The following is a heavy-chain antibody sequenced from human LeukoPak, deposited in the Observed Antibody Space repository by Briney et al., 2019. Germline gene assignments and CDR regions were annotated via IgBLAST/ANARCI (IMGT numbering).Heavy chain of an antibody. CDR1: GFTVSGNY. CDR3: ARVVSSSWYENWFDP. D-gene: IGHD6-13*01. J-gene: IGHJ5*02. Sequence: GGSLRLSCAASGFTVSGNYMSWVRQAPGKGLEWVSVIYSGGSTYYADSVKGRFTISRDNSKNTLYLQMNSLRAEDTAVYYCARVVSSSWYENWFDPWGQGTLVTVSS. V-gene: IGHV3-66*01. CDR2: IYSGGST.